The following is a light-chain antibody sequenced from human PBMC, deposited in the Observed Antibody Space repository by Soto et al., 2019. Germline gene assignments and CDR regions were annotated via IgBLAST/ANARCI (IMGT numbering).Light chain of an antibody. J-gene: IGLJ3*02. CDR2: SAN. V-gene: IGLV8-61*01. CDR1: SGSVSTRHY. Sequence: QTVVTQEPSFSVSPGGTVTLTCGLSSGSVSTRHYPSWYQQTPGQAPRTLIYSANTRSSGVSDRFSGSILGSKAALTITGAQTDDESDYYCVLYVGGDIWVFGGGTKVTVL. CDR3: VLYVGGDIWV.